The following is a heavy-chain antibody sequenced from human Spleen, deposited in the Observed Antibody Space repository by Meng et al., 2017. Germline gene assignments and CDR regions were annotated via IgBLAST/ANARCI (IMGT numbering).Heavy chain of an antibody. Sequence: QVPLQASGPGLVKPSGTLSLTCAVSGGSISSSNWWSWVRQPPGKGLEWIGEIYHSGSTNYNPSLESRATISVDTSQNNLSLKLSSVTAADSAVYYCARGPTTMAHDFDYWGQGTLVTVSS. CDR3: ARGPTTMAHDFDY. V-gene: IGHV4-4*02. D-gene: IGHD4-11*01. J-gene: IGHJ4*02. CDR2: IYHSGST. CDR1: GGSISSSNW.